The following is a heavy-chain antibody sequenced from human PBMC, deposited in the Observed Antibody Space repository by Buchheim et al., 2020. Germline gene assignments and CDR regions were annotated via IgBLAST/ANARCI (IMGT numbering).Heavy chain of an antibody. J-gene: IGHJ4*02. Sequence: EVQLVESGGGLVQPGGSLRLSCAASGFTFSTYWMTWVRQAPGKGLEWVSIISTSGGTISYADSVKGRFTISRDNSKNTLYLQMSRLRDEDTAIYYCASTTGSYRFFDYWGQGTL. CDR1: GFTFSTYW. CDR2: ISTSGGTI. V-gene: IGHV3-23*04. CDR3: ASTTGSYRFFDY. D-gene: IGHD1-26*01.